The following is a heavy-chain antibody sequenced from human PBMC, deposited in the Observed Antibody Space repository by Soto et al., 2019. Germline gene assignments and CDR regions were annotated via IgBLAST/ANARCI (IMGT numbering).Heavy chain of an antibody. CDR3: ARKVEMAIDY. Sequence: TSETLSLTCTVSGGSISSYYWSWIRQPPGKGLEWIGYIYYSGSTNYNPSLKSRVTISVDTSKNQFSLKLSSVTAADTAVYYCARKVEMAIDYWGQATLVTVSS. CDR1: GGSISSYY. J-gene: IGHJ4*02. D-gene: IGHD5-12*01. V-gene: IGHV4-59*01. CDR2: IYYSGST.